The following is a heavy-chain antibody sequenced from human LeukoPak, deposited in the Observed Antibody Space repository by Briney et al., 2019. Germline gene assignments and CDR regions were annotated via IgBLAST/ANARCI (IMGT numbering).Heavy chain of an antibody. CDR1: AFTLSSYG. V-gene: IGHV3-30*18. J-gene: IGHJ4*02. CDR3: AKVAVRGLNYFDY. Sequence: GRSLRLSCAASAFTLSSYGIHWVRQAPGKGLEWVAAVSNDGNNKYYADSVKGRFTISRDNSKSTLFLQMDSLRDEDSAVYYCAKVAVRGLNYFDYWGQGTLVTVSS. CDR2: VSNDGNNK.